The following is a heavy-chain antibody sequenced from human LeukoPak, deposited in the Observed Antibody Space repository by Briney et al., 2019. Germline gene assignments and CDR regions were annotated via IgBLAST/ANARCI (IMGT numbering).Heavy chain of an antibody. V-gene: IGHV4-31*03. CDR3: ARGQDAFKTGY. D-gene: IGHD5-24*01. Sequence: SQTLSLTCTVSGGSLTIGSYYWTWIRHYPGKGLEWIGYIHPSGITDYSPSLKSRVTMSLAMSQNQFSLKLTSVTAADTAIYYCARGQDAFKTGYWGQGTLVTVSS. CDR2: IHPSGIT. J-gene: IGHJ4*02. CDR1: GGSLTIGSYY.